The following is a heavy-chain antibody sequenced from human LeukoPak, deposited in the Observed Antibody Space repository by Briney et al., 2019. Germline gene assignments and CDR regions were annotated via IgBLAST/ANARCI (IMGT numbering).Heavy chain of an antibody. D-gene: IGHD3-16*01. CDR3: VRDLVFVWTPGDDFDF. CDR1: GFAFSAYW. V-gene: IGHV3-74*01. J-gene: IGHJ4*02. Sequence: GGSLRLSCAASGFAFSAYWMHWVRQAPGKELEWVSRINEDATTISYADSVKGRFIISRDNSKKSLYLQMNNLRAEDTAVYYCVRDLVFVWTPGDDFDFWGQGTLVTVSS. CDR2: INEDATTI.